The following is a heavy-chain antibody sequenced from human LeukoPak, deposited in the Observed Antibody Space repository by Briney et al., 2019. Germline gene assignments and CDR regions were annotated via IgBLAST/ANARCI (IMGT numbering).Heavy chain of an antibody. CDR1: GVTFSSYW. D-gene: IGHD2-2*01. V-gene: IGHV3-74*01. Sequence: GGSLRLSCAASGVTFSSYWMHWVRQAPGKGLVWVSRINSDGSSTSYADSVKGRFTISRDNAKNTLYLQMNSLRAEDTAVYYRSSTTSTIYNWFDPWGQGTLVTVSS. CDR2: INSDGSST. J-gene: IGHJ5*02. CDR3: SSTTSTIYNWFDP.